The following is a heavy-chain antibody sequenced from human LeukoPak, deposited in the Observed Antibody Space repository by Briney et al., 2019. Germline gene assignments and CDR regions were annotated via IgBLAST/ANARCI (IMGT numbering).Heavy chain of an antibody. J-gene: IGHJ4*02. CDR2: INSDGSST. CDR3: ASIVDSSGYYLNSGHY. D-gene: IGHD3-22*01. V-gene: IGHV3-74*01. Sequence: GGSLRLSCAASGFTFSSYWMHWVRQAPGKGLVWVSRINSDGSSTSYADSVKGRFTTSRDNAKNTLYLQMNSLRAEDTAVYYCASIVDSSGYYLNSGHYWGQGTLVTVSS. CDR1: GFTFSSYW.